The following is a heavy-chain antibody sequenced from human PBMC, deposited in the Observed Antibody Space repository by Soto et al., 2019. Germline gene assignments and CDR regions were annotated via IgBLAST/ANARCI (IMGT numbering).Heavy chain of an antibody. V-gene: IGHV3-21*01. J-gene: IGHJ4*02. CDR2: ISSSSSYI. Sequence: GGSLRLSCAASGFTFSSYSMNWVRQAPGKGLEWVSSISSSSSYIYYADSVKGRFTISRDNAKNSLYLQMNSLRAEDTAVYYCARGHGGGDREVLFDTNPIGEVDYWGQGTLVTVSS. CDR1: GFTFSSYS. CDR3: ARGHGGGDREVLFDTNPIGEVDY. D-gene: IGHD2-21*02.